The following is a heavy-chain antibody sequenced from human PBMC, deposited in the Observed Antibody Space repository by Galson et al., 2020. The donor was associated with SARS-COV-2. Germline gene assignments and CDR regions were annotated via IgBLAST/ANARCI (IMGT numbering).Heavy chain of an antibody. CDR2: IYHSGST. D-gene: IGHD3-22*01. Sequence: KGLEWIGEIYHSGSTNYNPSLKSRVTISVDKSKNQFSLKLSSVTAADTAVYYCAREATQLSDSSGYWADWGQGTLVTVSS. V-gene: IGHV4-4*02. CDR3: AREATQLSDSSGYWAD. J-gene: IGHJ4*02.